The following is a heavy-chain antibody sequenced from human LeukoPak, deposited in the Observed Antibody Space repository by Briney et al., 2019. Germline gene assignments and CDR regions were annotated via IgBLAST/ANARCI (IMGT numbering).Heavy chain of an antibody. CDR3: AKDSLGSGWYGVDY. Sequence: GGSLRLSCAASGFTFSSYGMHWVRQAPGKGLEWVAVIWYDVSNKYYADSVKGRFTISRDNSKNTLYLQMNSLRAEDTAVYYCAKDSLGSGWYGVDYWGQGTLVTVSS. D-gene: IGHD6-19*01. CDR2: IWYDVSNK. J-gene: IGHJ4*02. V-gene: IGHV3-33*06. CDR1: GFTFSSYG.